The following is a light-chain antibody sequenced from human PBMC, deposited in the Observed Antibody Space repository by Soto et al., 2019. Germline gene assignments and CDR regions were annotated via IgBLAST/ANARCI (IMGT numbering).Light chain of an antibody. Sequence: QSVLAQPVSVSGSPGQSSAIFCTGTSSDVGAYNYVSWYQQHPGKAPKLIVHEVSDRPSGVSDRFSGSKSGNTASLTISGLQAEDEADYYCSSYTGAYTLVFGTGTKVTVL. CDR1: SSDVGAYNY. V-gene: IGLV2-14*01. J-gene: IGLJ1*01. CDR2: EVS. CDR3: SSYTGAYTLV.